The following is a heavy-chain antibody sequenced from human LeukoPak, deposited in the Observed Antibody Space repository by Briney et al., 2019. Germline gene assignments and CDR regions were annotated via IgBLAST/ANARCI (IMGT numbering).Heavy chain of an antibody. J-gene: IGHJ4*02. D-gene: IGHD3-22*01. CDR3: AKDRGGAYDSSGYHEFDY. Sequence: GGSLRLSCAASGFTFSSYAMSWVRQAPGKGLEWVSAIGGSGGSTYYADSVKGRFTISRDNSKNTLYLQMNSLRAEDTAVYYCAKDRGGAYDSSGYHEFDYWGQGTLVTVSS. CDR1: GFTFSSYA. CDR2: IGGSGGST. V-gene: IGHV3-23*01.